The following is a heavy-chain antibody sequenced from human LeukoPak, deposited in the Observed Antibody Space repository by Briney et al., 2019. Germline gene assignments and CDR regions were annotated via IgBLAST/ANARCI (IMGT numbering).Heavy chain of an antibody. CDR1: GGSISSYY. Sequence: SETLSLTCTVSGGSISSYYWSWIRQPPGKGLEWIGYIYYSGSTNYNPSLKSRVTISVDTSKNQFSLKLSSVTAADTAVYYCARLETRLWFGEFSKAGYFHYWGQGTLVTASS. J-gene: IGHJ4*02. CDR3: ARLETRLWFGEFSKAGYFHY. D-gene: IGHD3-10*01. CDR2: IYYSGST. V-gene: IGHV4-59*08.